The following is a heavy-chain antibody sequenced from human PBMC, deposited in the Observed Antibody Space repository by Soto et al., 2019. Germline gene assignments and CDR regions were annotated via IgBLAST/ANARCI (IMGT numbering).Heavy chain of an antibody. Sequence: EVQLVESGGGLLQPGGSLRLSCAASGFTFGKYWMHWVRQAPGKGLVWVSRINDYATTINYADSVKGRFTISRDNAKNTLYLXXXXXKVXXXXXXXCTRGGLEPFDFWGQGALVTVSS. CDR2: INDYATTI. J-gene: IGHJ4*02. D-gene: IGHD1-1*01. V-gene: IGHV3-74*01. CDR3: TRGGLEPFDF. CDR1: GFTFGKYW.